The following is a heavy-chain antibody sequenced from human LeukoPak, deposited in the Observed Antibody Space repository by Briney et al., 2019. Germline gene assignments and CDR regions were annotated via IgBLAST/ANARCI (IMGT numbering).Heavy chain of an antibody. V-gene: IGHV3-21*01. Sequence: AGGSLRLSCAASGFTFSSYSMNWVRQAPGKGLEWVSSISSSSSYIYYADSVKGRFTISRDNAKNSLYLQMNSLRTEDTAVYYCARAPGYYDILTGYYWFDPWGQGTLVTVSS. D-gene: IGHD3-9*01. CDR2: ISSSSSYI. CDR1: GFTFSSYS. CDR3: ARAPGYYDILTGYYWFDP. J-gene: IGHJ5*02.